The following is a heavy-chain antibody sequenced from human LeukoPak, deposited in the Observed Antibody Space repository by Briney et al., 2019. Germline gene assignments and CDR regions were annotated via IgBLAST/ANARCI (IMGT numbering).Heavy chain of an antibody. CDR3: ARDGSYYYDSSPRLDY. J-gene: IGHJ4*02. Sequence: PGGSLRLSCAASGFTFSSYWMHWVRHAPGKGLVWVSCINSDGSSTSYADSVKGRFTISRDNAKNTLYLQMNSLRAEDTAVYYCARDGSYYYDSSPRLDYWGQGTLVTVSS. V-gene: IGHV3-74*01. CDR2: INSDGSST. D-gene: IGHD3-22*01. CDR1: GFTFSSYW.